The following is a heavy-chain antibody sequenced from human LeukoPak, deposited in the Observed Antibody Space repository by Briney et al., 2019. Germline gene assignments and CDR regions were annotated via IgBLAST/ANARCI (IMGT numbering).Heavy chain of an antibody. J-gene: IGHJ3*02. Sequence: HTGGSLRLSCAASGFTFSSYAMSWVRQAPGKGLEWVSTISNSDGKTYYADSVKGRFTISRDNSKNTLYVQMHSLRAEDSGIYYCVKDVLFAVGDAVDIWGQGTMVAVS. CDR1: GFTFSSYA. V-gene: IGHV3-23*01. D-gene: IGHD3-10*02. CDR3: VKDVLFAVGDAVDI. CDR2: ISNSDGKT.